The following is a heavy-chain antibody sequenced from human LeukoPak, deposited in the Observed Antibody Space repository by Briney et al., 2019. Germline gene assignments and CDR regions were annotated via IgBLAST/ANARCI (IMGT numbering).Heavy chain of an antibody. D-gene: IGHD1-14*01. J-gene: IGHJ4*02. V-gene: IGHV3-30*18. CDR1: GFTFNNYG. CDR3: VKDNPLDY. Sequence: GGSLRLSCAASGFTFNNYGMHWVRQAPGKGLEWVAIISYDASNTHYADSVKGRFTISRDNSKNTLYLHINSLRAEDTAVYYCVKDNPLDYWGQGTLVIVSS. CDR2: ISYDASNT.